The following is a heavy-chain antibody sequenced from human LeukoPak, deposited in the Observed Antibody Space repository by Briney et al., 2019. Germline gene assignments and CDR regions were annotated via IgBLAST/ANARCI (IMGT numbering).Heavy chain of an antibody. Sequence: GGSLRLSCAASGFTFSSYAMSWVRQAPGKGLEWVAVIAYDGNNKYYADSVKGRFTVSRDNTKNTLYLQMNSLRAEDTAVYYCARDNNRGSTHYWGQGTLVTVSS. CDR2: IAYDGNNK. CDR1: GFTFSSYA. CDR3: ARDNNRGSTHY. V-gene: IGHV3-30-3*01. D-gene: IGHD1-14*01. J-gene: IGHJ4*02.